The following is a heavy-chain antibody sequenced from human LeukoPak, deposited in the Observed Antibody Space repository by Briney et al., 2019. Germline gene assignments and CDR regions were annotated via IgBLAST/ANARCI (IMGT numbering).Heavy chain of an antibody. CDR3: ARDVFDVAAGLFDY. CDR2: ISYDGSSK. J-gene: IGHJ4*02. V-gene: IGHV3-30-3*01. D-gene: IGHD6-13*01. CDR1: GFTFSSYA. Sequence: GGSLRLSCAASGFTFSSYAMHWVRQAPGKGLEWVAVISYDGSSKYYADSVKGRFTISRDNSKNTLYLQMNSLRAEDTAVYYCARDVFDVAAGLFDYWGQGTLVTVSS.